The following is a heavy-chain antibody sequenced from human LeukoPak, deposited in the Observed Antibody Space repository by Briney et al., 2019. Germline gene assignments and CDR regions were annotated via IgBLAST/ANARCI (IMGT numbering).Heavy chain of an antibody. V-gene: IGHV3-21*01. J-gene: IGHJ4*02. D-gene: IGHD1-26*01. CDR2: ISSSSSYI. Sequence: PGGSLRLSCAASGFTFSSYSTNWVRQAPGKGLEWVSSISSSSSYIYYADSVKGRFAISRDNAKNSLYLQMDSLRAEDTAVYYCARVNEWELFDYWGQGTLVTVSS. CDR3: ARVNEWELFDY. CDR1: GFTFSSYS.